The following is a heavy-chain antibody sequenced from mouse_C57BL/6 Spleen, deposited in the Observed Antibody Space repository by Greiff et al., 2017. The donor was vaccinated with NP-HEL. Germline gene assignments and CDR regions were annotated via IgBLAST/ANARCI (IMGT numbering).Heavy chain of an antibody. Sequence: VKLMESGAEVMKPGASVKLSCKATGYTFTGYWIEWVKQRPGHGLEWIGEILPGSGNNNYNEKFKGKATFTADTSSNTAYMQLSSLTTEDSAIYYCARKGAVYYDYDDYWGQGTTLTVSS. J-gene: IGHJ2*01. CDR2: ILPGSGNN. D-gene: IGHD2-4*01. V-gene: IGHV1-9*01. CDR1: GYTFTGYW. CDR3: ARKGAVYYDYDDY.